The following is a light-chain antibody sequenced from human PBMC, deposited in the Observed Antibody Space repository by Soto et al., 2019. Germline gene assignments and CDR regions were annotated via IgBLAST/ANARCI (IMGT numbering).Light chain of an antibody. V-gene: IGKV3-20*01. CDR2: GGS. CDR1: QSVSSVY. J-gene: IGKJ1*01. Sequence: EIVLTQSPGTLSLSPGERATLSCRASQSVSSVYLTWYQQKPGQAPRLLIFGGSSRAPGTPDRFSGGGSGTDFTLTINRLEPEDFAIYFCQQYSNSPGTFGQGTKVEIK. CDR3: QQYSNSPGT.